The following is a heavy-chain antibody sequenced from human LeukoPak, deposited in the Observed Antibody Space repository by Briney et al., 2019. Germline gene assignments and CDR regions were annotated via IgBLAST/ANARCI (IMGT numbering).Heavy chain of an antibody. CDR1: GYPFTSYD. CDR2: MNPSNGNT. J-gene: IGHJ5*02. V-gene: IGHV1-8*01. CDR3: ARNPAETGDFEP. Sequence: ASVNVSCKASGYPFTSYDINWVRQAPGQGLEGMGWMNPSNGNTGYAQKLQGRVSMTRDTSMSTAYMELSGLTSEDTAIYYCARNPAETGDFEPWGQGTLVTVSS. D-gene: IGHD2/OR15-2a*01.